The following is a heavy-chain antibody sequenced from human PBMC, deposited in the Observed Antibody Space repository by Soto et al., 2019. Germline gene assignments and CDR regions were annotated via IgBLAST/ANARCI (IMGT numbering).Heavy chain of an antibody. Sequence: SETLSLTCTVSGGSISSSSYYWGWIRQPPGKGLEWIGSIYYSGSTYYNPSLKSRVTISVDTSKNQFSLKLSSVTAADTAVYYCARLRWENWFDPGGQGTLVTSPQ. J-gene: IGHJ5*02. D-gene: IGHD1-26*01. CDR1: GGSISSSSYY. CDR2: IYYSGST. V-gene: IGHV4-39*01. CDR3: ARLRWENWFDP.